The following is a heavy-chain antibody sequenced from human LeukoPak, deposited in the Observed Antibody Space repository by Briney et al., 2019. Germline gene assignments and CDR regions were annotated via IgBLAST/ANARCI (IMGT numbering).Heavy chain of an antibody. J-gene: IGHJ4*02. V-gene: IGHV3-7*05. CDR3: ATWSSGWQFDY. CDR1: GFTFSKSW. Sequence: GSLRLSCAASGFTFSKSWMTWVRQAPGKGLQWVAHIKEDGGKTYYVDSVKGRFTVSRDNGKTSVYLQMNSLRAEDTAVYYCATWSSGWQFDYWGQGTLVSVSS. D-gene: IGHD6-19*01. CDR2: IKEDGGKT.